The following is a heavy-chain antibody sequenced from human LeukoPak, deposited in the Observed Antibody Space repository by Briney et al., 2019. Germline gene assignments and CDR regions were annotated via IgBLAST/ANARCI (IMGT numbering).Heavy chain of an antibody. D-gene: IGHD3-9*01. CDR3: ARGRYFDGPFDY. V-gene: IGHV4-39*07. CDR1: GDSISSSGYY. Sequence: PSETRSLTCTVSGDSISSSGYYWGWIRQPPGKGLEWIGSFDYSGTTYYNPSLKSRVTISVDTAKNQFSLKLTSVTAPDPAVSFCARGRYFDGPFDYWGQGTLVIVSS. CDR2: FDYSGTT. J-gene: IGHJ4*02.